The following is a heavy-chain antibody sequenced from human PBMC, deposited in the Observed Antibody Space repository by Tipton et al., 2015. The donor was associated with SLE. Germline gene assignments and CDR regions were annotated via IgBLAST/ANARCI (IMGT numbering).Heavy chain of an antibody. V-gene: IGHV3-9*01. D-gene: IGHD5-12*01. CDR2: ISWNSGSI. CDR1: GFTFDDYA. CDR3: AKGLHELYSGASYY. J-gene: IGHJ4*02. Sequence: SLRLSCAASGFTFDDYAMHWVRQAPGKGLEWVSGISWNSGSIGYADSVKGRFTISRDNAKNSLYLQMNSLRAEDTALYYCAKGLHELYSGASYYWGQGTLVTVSS.